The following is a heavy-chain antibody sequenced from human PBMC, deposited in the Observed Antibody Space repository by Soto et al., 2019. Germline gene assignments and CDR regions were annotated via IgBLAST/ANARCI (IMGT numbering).Heavy chain of an antibody. V-gene: IGHV1-2*04. Sequence: ASVKVSCKASGYTFTGYYMHWVRQAPGQGLEWMGWINPNSGGTNYAQKFQGWVTMTRDTSISTAYMELSRLRSDDTAVYYCAREAFYYYGSGSYYIWFDPWGQGTLVTVSS. CDR3: AREAFYYYGSGSYYIWFDP. D-gene: IGHD3-10*01. CDR2: INPNSGGT. J-gene: IGHJ5*02. CDR1: GYTFTGYY.